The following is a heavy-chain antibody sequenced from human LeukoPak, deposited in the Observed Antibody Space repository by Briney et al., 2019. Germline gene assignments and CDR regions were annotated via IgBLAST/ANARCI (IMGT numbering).Heavy chain of an antibody. CDR3: AKQSGGSGNYYYY. CDR1: GFTFSNFA. CDR2: ISGSGGST. V-gene: IGHV3-23*01. J-gene: IGHJ4*02. Sequence: QPGGSLRLSCAASGFTFSNFAMTWVRHAPGKGLEWVSAISGSGGSTYYADSVKGRFTISRDNSKNTVYLQMNSLRAEDTAVYYCAKQSGGSGNYYYYWGQGTLVTVSS. D-gene: IGHD3-10*01.